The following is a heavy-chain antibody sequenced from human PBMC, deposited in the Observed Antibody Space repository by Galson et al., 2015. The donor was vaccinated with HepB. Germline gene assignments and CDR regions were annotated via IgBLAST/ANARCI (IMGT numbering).Heavy chain of an antibody. V-gene: IGHV3-21*01. CDR1: GFTFSSYS. J-gene: IGHJ4*02. D-gene: IGHD3-22*01. CDR2: ISSSSSYI. Sequence: SLRLSCAASGFTFSSYSMNWVRQAPGKGLEWVSSISSSSSYIYYADSVKGRFTISRDNAKNSLYLQMNSLRAEDTAMYYCARDSDYYDSSGTFDYWGQGTLVTVSS. CDR3: ARDSDYYDSSGTFDY.